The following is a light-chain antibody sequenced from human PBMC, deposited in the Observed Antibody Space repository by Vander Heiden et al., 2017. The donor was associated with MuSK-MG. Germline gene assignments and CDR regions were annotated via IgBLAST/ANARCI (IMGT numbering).Light chain of an antibody. CDR3: QQSDTTPQT. V-gene: IGKV1-39*01. J-gene: IGKJ2*01. CDR2: AAS. Sequence: DIQMTESPSSLSASVGDRVTITCRASQSISSYLNWYQQKPGKAPKLLIYAASSLQSGVPSRFSASGPGTDFTLTIISLKPEDFATYYCQQSDTTPQTFGQGTKLEIK. CDR1: QSISSY.